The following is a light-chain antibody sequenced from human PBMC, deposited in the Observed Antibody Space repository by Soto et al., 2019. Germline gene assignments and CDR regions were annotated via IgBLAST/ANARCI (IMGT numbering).Light chain of an antibody. Sequence: DIPVTQSPSSLSASVGDRVTITCWTSQTINTYLNWYQQQPGKAPKLLIFAASTLHSGVPSRFSGSGSGTDFTLTITSLQPEDFATYYCQQGSSAPFTFGPGTQLEV. V-gene: IGKV1-39*01. CDR1: QTINTY. J-gene: IGKJ2*01. CDR2: AAS. CDR3: QQGSSAPFT.